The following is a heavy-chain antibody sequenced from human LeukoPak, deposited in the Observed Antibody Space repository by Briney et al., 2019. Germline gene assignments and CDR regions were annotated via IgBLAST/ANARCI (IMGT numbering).Heavy chain of an antibody. CDR1: GGSISGYS. CDR2: IYYSGST. J-gene: IGHJ4*02. Sequence: SETLSLTCTVSGGSISGYSWSWIRQPPGKGLDWIGHIYYSGSTNYNPSLRSRVTMSVDTSKNQFSLKLTSVTAADTAVYYCASRIYCSSTSCQDYWGQGTLVTVSS. D-gene: IGHD2-2*01. CDR3: ASRIYCSSTSCQDY. V-gene: IGHV4-59*08.